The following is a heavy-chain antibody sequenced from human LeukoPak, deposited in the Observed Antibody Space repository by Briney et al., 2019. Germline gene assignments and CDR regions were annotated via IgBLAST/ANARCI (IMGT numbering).Heavy chain of an antibody. CDR1: GFTFSGSA. V-gene: IGHV3-73*01. D-gene: IGHD6-13*01. CDR2: IRSKANSYAT. J-gene: IGHJ4*02. Sequence: GGSLRLSCAASGFTFSGSAMHWVRQASGKGLEWVGRIRSKANSYATAYAASVKGRFTISRDDSKNTAYLQMNSLKTEDTAVYYCTRQVLAAAEKQDWGQGTLVTVSS. CDR3: TRQVLAAAEKQD.